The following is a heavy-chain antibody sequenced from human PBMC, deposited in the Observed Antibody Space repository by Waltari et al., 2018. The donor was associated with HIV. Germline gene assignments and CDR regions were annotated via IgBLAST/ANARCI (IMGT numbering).Heavy chain of an antibody. Sequence: VQLEESGGGVVQPGRSRRLSCAASGFRVSDYGMHWVRQAPGKGLQWVAVIWYDGSKKEYSDSVKGRFTISKDNSKNTLFLQMNSLRVDDTAVYFCARVRFASSWSADSFDVWGPGTRITVSS. J-gene: IGHJ3*01. CDR3: ARVRFASSWSADSFDV. V-gene: IGHV3-33*01. D-gene: IGHD6-13*01. CDR2: IWYDGSKK. CDR1: GFRVSDYG.